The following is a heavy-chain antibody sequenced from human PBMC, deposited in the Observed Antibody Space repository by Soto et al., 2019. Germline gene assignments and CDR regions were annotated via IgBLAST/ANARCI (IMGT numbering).Heavy chain of an antibody. CDR3: ARAGQYYDASGYAD. D-gene: IGHD3-22*01. V-gene: IGHV1-18*01. CDR2: ISVYNGNT. J-gene: IGHJ4*02. CDR1: GYSFATSG. Sequence: QVKLVQSGTEVKKPGASIKVSCKASGYSFATSGMTWVRQAPGQGLEWMGWISVYNGNTNYDQNRQYRVTMTTDTSTNTAYLEGRTLRSYDTAVYYCARAGQYYDASGYADWGQGTLVTVSS.